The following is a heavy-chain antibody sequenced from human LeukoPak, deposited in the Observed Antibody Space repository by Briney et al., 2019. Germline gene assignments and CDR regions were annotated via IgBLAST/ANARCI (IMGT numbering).Heavy chain of an antibody. CDR2: ITSST. J-gene: IGHJ4*02. D-gene: IGHD3-10*01. CDR1: GFTFSTYT. CDR3: ARARYFGSGTYHDY. V-gene: IGHV3-48*01. Sequence: GGSLRLSCEASGFTFSTYTMSWVRQAPGKGLEWLSCITSSTYYADSVKGRFTISRDNAENSLYLQMNSLRAEDTAVYYCARARYFGSGTYHDYWGQGTLVTVSS.